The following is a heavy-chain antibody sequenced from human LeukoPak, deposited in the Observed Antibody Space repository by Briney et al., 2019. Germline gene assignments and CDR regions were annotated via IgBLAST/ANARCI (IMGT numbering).Heavy chain of an antibody. CDR3: AKDSIVVVPAAMHQDYFDY. D-gene: IGHD2-2*01. J-gene: IGHJ4*02. V-gene: IGHV3-48*01. CDR1: GLTFSSYS. Sequence: GGSLRLSCAASGLTFSSYSMNWVRQAPGKGLEWVSYISSSSSTIYYADSVKGRFTISRDNAKNSLYLQMNSLRAEDTAVYYCAKDSIVVVPAAMHQDYFDYWGQGTLVTVSS. CDR2: ISSSSSTI.